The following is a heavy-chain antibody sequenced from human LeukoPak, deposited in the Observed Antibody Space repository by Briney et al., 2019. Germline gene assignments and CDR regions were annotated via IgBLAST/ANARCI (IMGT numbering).Heavy chain of an antibody. D-gene: IGHD2-2*01. Sequence: ASVKVSCKASGYTFTSYGISWVRQAPGQGLEWMGWISAYNGNTNYAQKLQGRVTMTTDTSTSTAYMELRSLRSDDTAVYYCARDEGGYCSSTGCLGNWFDPWGQGTLVTVSS. CDR2: ISAYNGNT. CDR1: GYTFTSYG. CDR3: ARDEGGYCSSTGCLGNWFDP. J-gene: IGHJ5*02. V-gene: IGHV1-18*01.